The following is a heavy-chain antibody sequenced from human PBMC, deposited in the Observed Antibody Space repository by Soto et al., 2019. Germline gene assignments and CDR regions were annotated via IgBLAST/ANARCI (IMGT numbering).Heavy chain of an antibody. CDR1: GYTFTDYY. V-gene: IGHV1-46*01. CDR2: INPSGGST. Sequence: QVQLVQSGAEVKKPGASVKVSCKASGYTFTDYYIHWVRQAPGQGLEWMGMINPSGGSTDYAQKFRGRVTMTRDTSTGTVYMALSSLRSEDTAVYYCARPPFPGCINAVCYPFDYWCHGTLVTVSS. CDR3: ARPPFPGCINAVCYPFDY. J-gene: IGHJ4*01. D-gene: IGHD2-8*01.